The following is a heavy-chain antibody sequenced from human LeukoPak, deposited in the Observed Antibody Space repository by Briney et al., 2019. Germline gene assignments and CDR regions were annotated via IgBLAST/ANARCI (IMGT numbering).Heavy chain of an antibody. CDR1: GFTFSSYS. CDR2: MSDIGPNT. D-gene: IGHD2-21*02. J-gene: IGHJ3*01. Sequence: GGSLRLSCAASGFTFSSYSMNWVRQAPGKGLEWVSSMSDIGPNTYYADSVKGRFTISRDTSKNTLFLQMNSLRAEDTALYYCARRLSLRFDAFAVWGPGTVVTVSS. CDR3: ARRLSLRFDAFAV. V-gene: IGHV3-23*01.